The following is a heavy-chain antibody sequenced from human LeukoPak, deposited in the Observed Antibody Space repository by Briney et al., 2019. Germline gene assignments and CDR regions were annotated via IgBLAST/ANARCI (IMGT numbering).Heavy chain of an antibody. Sequence: GASVKVSCKASGYTFTSYGISWVRQAPGQGLEWMGWISAYNGNANYAQKLQGRVTMTTDTSTSTAYMELRSLRSDDTAVYYCARPYCSSTSCYPTAWFDPWGQGTLVTVSS. CDR3: ARPYCSSTSCYPTAWFDP. V-gene: IGHV1-18*01. J-gene: IGHJ5*02. CDR2: ISAYNGNA. CDR1: GYTFTSYG. D-gene: IGHD2-2*01.